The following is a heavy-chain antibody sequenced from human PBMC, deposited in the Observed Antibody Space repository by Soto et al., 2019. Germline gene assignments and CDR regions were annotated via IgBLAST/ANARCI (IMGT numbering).Heavy chain of an antibody. V-gene: IGHV1-18*04. CDR3: ARAKFNSGWSLFDY. CDR2: ISAYNGNT. J-gene: IGHJ4*02. D-gene: IGHD6-19*01. CDR1: GYTFTSYG. Sequence: ASVKVSCKASGYTFTSYGISWVRQAPGQGLEWMGWISAYNGNTNYAQKLQGRVTMTTDTSTSTAYMELRSLRSDDTAVYYCARAKFNSGWSLFDYWGQGTMVTVSS.